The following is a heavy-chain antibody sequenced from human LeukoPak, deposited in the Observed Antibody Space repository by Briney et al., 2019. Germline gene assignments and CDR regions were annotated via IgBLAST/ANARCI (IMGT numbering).Heavy chain of an antibody. CDR3: AEASWVSSADAVL. CDR1: GFTFSSYA. V-gene: IGHV3-23*01. D-gene: IGHD3-3*01. J-gene: IGHJ4*02. Sequence: GGSLRHSCAASGFTFSSYAMSWVHQAPARGLEWVASLRGDGETFYGDSVKGRFTLSRDESRNTVYLQMNNLRVEATAVYFGAEASWVSSADAVLWGQGTVVTVSS. CDR2: LRGDGET.